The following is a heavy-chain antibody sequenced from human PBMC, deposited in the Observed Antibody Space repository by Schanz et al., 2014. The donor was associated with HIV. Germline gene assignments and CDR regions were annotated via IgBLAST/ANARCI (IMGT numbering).Heavy chain of an antibody. CDR1: GFSFSTYA. CDR3: ARFANWAFDI. Sequence: EVQLLESGGGLVQPGGSLRLSCATSGFSFSTYAMSWVRQAPGKGLQWVSAISGSGGTTHYADSVKGRFTISRDNSKNTVYLQMNSLRVEDTAVYYCARFANWAFDIWGQGTTVTVSS. V-gene: IGHV3-23*01. J-gene: IGHJ3*02. CDR2: ISGSGGTT. D-gene: IGHD1-1*01.